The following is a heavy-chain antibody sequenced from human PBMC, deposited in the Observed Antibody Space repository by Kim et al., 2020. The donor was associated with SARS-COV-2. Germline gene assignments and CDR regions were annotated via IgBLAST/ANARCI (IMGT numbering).Heavy chain of an antibody. J-gene: IGHJ6*02. V-gene: IGHV3-53*01. CDR3: AREIMTGYPV. Sequence: GGSLRLSCAASGFTVRSNYMNWVRQAPGKGLEWVSLIYSGGSAYYADSVKGRFTISRDNSKNTLYLQMNSLRGEDTAVYYCAREIMTGYPVWGQGTTVTVSS. D-gene: IGHD3-9*01. CDR1: GFTVRSNY. CDR2: IYSGGSA.